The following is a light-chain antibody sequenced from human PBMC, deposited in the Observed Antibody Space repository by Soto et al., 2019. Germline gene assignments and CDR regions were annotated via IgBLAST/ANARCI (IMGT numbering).Light chain of an antibody. V-gene: IGKV1-5*01. CDR1: QSVSAW. CDR3: QQYNSYSRT. CDR2: DAS. J-gene: IGKJ1*01. Sequence: DIQMTQSPSTLSASVGDRVTITCRASQSVSAWLAWYQQKPGKAPKFLIYDASSLESGVPSRFSGSGSGTEFTLPISSLQPDDFATYYCQQYNSYSRTFGQGTKVDIK.